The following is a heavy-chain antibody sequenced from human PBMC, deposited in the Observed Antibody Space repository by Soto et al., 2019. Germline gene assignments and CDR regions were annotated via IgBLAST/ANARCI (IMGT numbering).Heavy chain of an antibody. CDR1: GGSISSYY. CDR3: AISTVVTPGYFDY. CDR2: IYYSGST. Sequence: SETLSLTCTVSGGSISSYYWSWIRQPPGKGLEWIGYIYYSGSTNYNPSLKSRVTISVDTSKNQFSLKLSSVTAADTAVYYCAISTVVTPGYFDYWGQGTLVTVSS. J-gene: IGHJ4*02. D-gene: IGHD4-17*01. V-gene: IGHV4-59*01.